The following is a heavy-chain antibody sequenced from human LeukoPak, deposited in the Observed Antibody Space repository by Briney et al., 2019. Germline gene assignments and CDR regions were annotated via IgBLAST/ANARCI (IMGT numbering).Heavy chain of an antibody. Sequence: PGGSLRLSCAASGFTFSSYSLNWVRQAPGKGLEWVSCISASGSDFYYADSVKGRFTISRDNSKNTLYLQMNSLRAEDTAVYYCAKDRGTSSPDYYYYGMDVWGQGTTVTVSS. CDR1: GFTFSSYS. J-gene: IGHJ6*02. CDR2: ISASGSDF. CDR3: AKDRGTSSPDYYYYGMDV. D-gene: IGHD6-6*01. V-gene: IGHV3-21*01.